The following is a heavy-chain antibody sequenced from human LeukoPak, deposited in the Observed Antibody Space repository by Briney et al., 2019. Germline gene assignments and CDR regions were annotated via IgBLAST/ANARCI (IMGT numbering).Heavy chain of an antibody. V-gene: IGHV3-30*18. CDR2: ISYDGSNK. D-gene: IGHD6-19*01. CDR3: AKDRPEYREWLVRRDYYGMDV. CDR1: GFTFSSYG. Sequence: PGGSLRLSCAASGFTFSSYGMHWVRQAPGKGLEWVAVISYDGSNKYYADSVKGRFTISRDNSKNTLYLQMNSLRAEDTAVYYCAKDRPEYREWLVRRDYYGMDVWGQGTTVTVSS. J-gene: IGHJ6*02.